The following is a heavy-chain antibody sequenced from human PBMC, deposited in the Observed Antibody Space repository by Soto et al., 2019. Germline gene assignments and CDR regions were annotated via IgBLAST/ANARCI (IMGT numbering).Heavy chain of an antibody. J-gene: IGHJ4*02. V-gene: IGHV4-4*02. D-gene: IGHD3-22*01. CDR3: ASPDYYDSSGYPPRILNY. Sequence: SETLSLTCAVSGGSISSSNWWSWVRQPPGKGLEWIGEIYHSGSTNYNPSLKSRVTISVDKSKNQFSLKLSSVTAADTAVYYCASPDYYDSSGYPPRILNYWGQGTLVTVSS. CDR2: IYHSGST. CDR1: GGSISSSNW.